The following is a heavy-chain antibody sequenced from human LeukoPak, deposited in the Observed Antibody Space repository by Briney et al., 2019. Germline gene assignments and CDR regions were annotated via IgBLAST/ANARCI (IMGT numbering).Heavy chain of an antibody. D-gene: IGHD4-17*01. CDR1: GFTFSLYW. V-gene: IGHV3-74*01. CDR3: VRQAVSGDSGIAY. J-gene: IGHJ4*02. CDR2: INPDGSSS. Sequence: GGSLRLSFAASGFTFSLYWMHWVRQAPGKGLEWVSRINPDGSSSNYAGSVKGRFTMSRDNAKSMVYLQMDGLGAEDTAVFSCVRQAVSGDSGIAYWGRGVLVTVSS.